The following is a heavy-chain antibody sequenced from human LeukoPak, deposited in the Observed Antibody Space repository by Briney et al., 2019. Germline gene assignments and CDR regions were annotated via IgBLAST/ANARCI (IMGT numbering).Heavy chain of an antibody. CDR1: GGSISSGDYY. J-gene: IGHJ2*01. V-gene: IGHV4-30-4*01. CDR3: ARVYCSGGSCYNWYFDL. CDR2: IYYSGST. Sequence: SETLSLTCTVSGGSISSGDYYWSWIRQPPGKGLEWIGYIYYSGSTYYNPSLKSRVTISVDTSKNQFSLKLSSVTAADTAVYYCARVYCSGGSCYNWYFDLWGRGTLVTVSS. D-gene: IGHD2-15*01.